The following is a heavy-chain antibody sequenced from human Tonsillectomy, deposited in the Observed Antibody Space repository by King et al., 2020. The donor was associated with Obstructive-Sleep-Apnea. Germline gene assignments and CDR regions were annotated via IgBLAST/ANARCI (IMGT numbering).Heavy chain of an antibody. J-gene: IGHJ1*01. CDR1: GFSLSTSGVG. CDR3: AHSDIAAAGYFQH. Sequence: VTLKESGPTLVKPTQTLTLTFTFSGFSLSTSGVGVGWIRQPPGKALRWLELIYWDDDKLYHPSLKSRLTITKDPSKNQVVLRMTNMDPVDTATYFCAHSDIAAAGYFQHWGQGTLVTVSS. D-gene: IGHD6-13*01. CDR2: IYWDDDK. V-gene: IGHV2-5*09.